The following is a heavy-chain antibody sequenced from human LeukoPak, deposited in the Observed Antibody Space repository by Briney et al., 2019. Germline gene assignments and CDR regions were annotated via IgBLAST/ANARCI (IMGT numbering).Heavy chain of an antibody. CDR2: INHNGNVN. Sequence: GGSLRLSCAASGFTISSYWMNWARQAPGKGLEWVASINHNGNVNYYVDSVKGRFTISRDNAKNSLYLQMNSLRAEDTAVYYCASIAAAGGWGQGTLVTVSS. V-gene: IGHV3-7*01. D-gene: IGHD6-13*01. CDR1: GFTISSYW. CDR3: ASIAAAGG. J-gene: IGHJ4*02.